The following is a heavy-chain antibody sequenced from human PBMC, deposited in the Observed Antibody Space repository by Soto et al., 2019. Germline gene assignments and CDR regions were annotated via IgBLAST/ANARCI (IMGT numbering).Heavy chain of an antibody. Sequence: EVQLVESGGGLVQPGGSLRLSCAASGFTFSTYWMTWVRWPPGKGLEWVANLDQDGSERYYVDSVRGRFTISRDNAKNSLYLKMNSLRAEDTAVYYCVCGGNFFVYWGQGTLVTVSP. CDR1: GFTFSTYW. J-gene: IGHJ4*02. V-gene: IGHV3-7*01. CDR3: VCGGNFFVY. CDR2: LDQDGSER. D-gene: IGHD3-16*01.